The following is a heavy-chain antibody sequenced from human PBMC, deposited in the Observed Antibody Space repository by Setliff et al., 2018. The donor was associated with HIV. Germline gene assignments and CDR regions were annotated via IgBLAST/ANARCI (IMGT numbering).Heavy chain of an antibody. V-gene: IGHV3-23*01. J-gene: IGHJ4*02. D-gene: IGHD6-13*01. Sequence: GGSLRLSCAPSGFTVSSNYMTWVRQAPGKGLEWVSGISGSGGSTYYADSVKGRFTISRDDARNMLFLQMNNLGPEDTAIYYCARSKGGSNWPSDYWGQGTLVTVSS. CDR3: ARSKGGSNWPSDY. CDR1: GFTVSSNY. CDR2: ISGSGGST.